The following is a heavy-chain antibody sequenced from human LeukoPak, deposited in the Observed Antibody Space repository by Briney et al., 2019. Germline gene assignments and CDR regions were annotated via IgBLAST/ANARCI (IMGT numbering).Heavy chain of an antibody. CDR2: ISYDGSNK. CDR1: GFTFSSYA. D-gene: IGHD6-13*01. V-gene: IGHV3-30*04. CDR3: ARDPHSSSWYDLGY. J-gene: IGHJ4*02. Sequence: GRSLRLSCAASGFTFSSYAMHWDRQAPGKGLEWVAVISYDGSNKYYADSVKGRFTISRDNSKNTLYLQMNSLRAEDTAVYYCARDPHSSSWYDLGYWGQGTLVTVSS.